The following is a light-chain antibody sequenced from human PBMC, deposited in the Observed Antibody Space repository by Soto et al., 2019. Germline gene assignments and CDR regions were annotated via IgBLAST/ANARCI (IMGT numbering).Light chain of an antibody. Sequence: QSVLTQPPSASGTPGQRVTISCSGSSSNIGSKTVNWYQKVPGTAPKLLIYSTNQRPSGVPDRFSGSKSGTSASLAISGLQSEDEADYYCAGGDDSLGASYVFGTGTKVTVL. CDR3: AGGDDSLGASYV. CDR2: STN. J-gene: IGLJ1*01. V-gene: IGLV1-44*01. CDR1: SSNIGSKT.